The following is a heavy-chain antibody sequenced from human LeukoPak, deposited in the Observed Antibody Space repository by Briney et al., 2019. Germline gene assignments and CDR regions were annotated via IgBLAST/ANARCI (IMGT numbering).Heavy chain of an antibody. D-gene: IGHD3-9*01. CDR1: GGSISSYY. CDR2: IYYSGST. Sequence: SETLSLTCTVSGGSISSYYWSWIRQPPGKGLEWIGYIYYSGSTNYNPSLKSRVTMSVDTSKNQFSLKLSSVTAADTAVYYCARDYDILTGTNWFDPWGQGTLVTVSS. V-gene: IGHV4-59*12. J-gene: IGHJ5*02. CDR3: ARDYDILTGTNWFDP.